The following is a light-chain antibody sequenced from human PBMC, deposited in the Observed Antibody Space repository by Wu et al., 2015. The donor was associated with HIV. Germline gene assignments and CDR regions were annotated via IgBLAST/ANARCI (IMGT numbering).Light chain of an antibody. V-gene: IGKV1-5*03. J-gene: IGKJ1*01. CDR3: QQYNDYPRT. CDR1: DSISNW. Sequence: DIQMTQSPSTLSASVGDKITITCRASDSISNWLAWYQQKPGKAPKLLIYLSSSLEIGIPRRFSGSGSGTEFTLTINNLQPDDFATYYCQQYNDYPRTFGQGTKVDIK. CDR2: LSS.